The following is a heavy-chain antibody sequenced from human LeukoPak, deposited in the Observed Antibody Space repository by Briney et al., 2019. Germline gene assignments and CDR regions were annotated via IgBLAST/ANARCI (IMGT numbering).Heavy chain of an antibody. CDR3: AGGQMFTSGGFDD. Sequence: GSLRLSCAASGFSVSNKYMSWVRQAPGKGLEWVSVIYTGGDTYYADSVRGRFTISRDNSKNTENLQMNSLRAEDTALYYCAGGQMFTSGGFDDWGQGTLVTVSS. V-gene: IGHV3-53*01. CDR1: GFSVSNKY. D-gene: IGHD6-19*01. CDR2: IYTGGDT. J-gene: IGHJ4*02.